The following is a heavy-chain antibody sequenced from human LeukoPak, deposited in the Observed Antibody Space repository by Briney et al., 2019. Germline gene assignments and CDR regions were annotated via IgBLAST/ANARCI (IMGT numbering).Heavy chain of an antibody. V-gene: IGHV3-23*01. J-gene: IGHJ3*02. CDR1: GFTFSSYA. D-gene: IGHD4-17*01. Sequence: GGSLRLSCAASGFTFSSYAMSWVRRAPGKGLEWVSAISGSGGSTYYADSVKGRFTISRDNSKNTLYLQMNSLRAEDTAVYYCAKVGYGTDAFDIWGQGTMVTVSS. CDR2: ISGSGGST. CDR3: AKVGYGTDAFDI.